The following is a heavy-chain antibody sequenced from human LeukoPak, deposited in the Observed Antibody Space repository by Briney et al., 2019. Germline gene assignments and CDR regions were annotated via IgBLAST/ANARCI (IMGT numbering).Heavy chain of an antibody. Sequence: GGSLRLSCAASGFTFDDYAMHWVRQAPGKGLEWVSGISWNSGSIGHADSVKGRFTISRDKAKNSLYLQMNRLRAEDTALFYCAKGRGAAMVTGGLDYWGQGTVVTVSS. D-gene: IGHD5-18*01. CDR1: GFTFDDYA. V-gene: IGHV3-9*01. J-gene: IGHJ4*02. CDR2: ISWNSGSI. CDR3: AKGRGAAMVTGGLDY.